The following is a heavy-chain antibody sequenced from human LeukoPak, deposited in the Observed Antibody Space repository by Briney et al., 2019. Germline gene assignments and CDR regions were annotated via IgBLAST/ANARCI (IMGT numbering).Heavy chain of an antibody. V-gene: IGHV1-2*02. CDR1: GYTFTSYD. CDR2: INPNSGGT. D-gene: IGHD1-7*01. J-gene: IGHJ5*02. Sequence: GASVTVSCKASGYTFTSYDINWVRQATGQGLEWMGWINPNSGGTNYAQKFQGRVTMTRDTSISTAYMELSRLRSDDTAVYYCAKELELRSRWFDPWGQGTLVTVSS. CDR3: AKELELRSRWFDP.